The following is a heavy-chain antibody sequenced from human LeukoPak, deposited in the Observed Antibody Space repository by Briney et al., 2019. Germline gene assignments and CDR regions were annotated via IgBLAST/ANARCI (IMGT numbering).Heavy chain of an antibody. CDR3: AKDWSIAARGFDY. Sequence: GGSLRLSCAASGFTFSSYGMHWVRQAPGKRLEWVAVISYDGSNKYYADSVKGRFTISRGNSKNTLYLQMNSLRTEDTAVYYCAKDWSIAARGFDYWGQGTLVTVSS. CDR2: ISYDGSNK. D-gene: IGHD6-6*01. J-gene: IGHJ4*02. CDR1: GFTFSSYG. V-gene: IGHV3-30*18.